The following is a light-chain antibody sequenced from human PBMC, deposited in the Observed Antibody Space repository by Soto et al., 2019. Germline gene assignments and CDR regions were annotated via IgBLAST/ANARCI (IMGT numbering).Light chain of an antibody. CDR2: GNS. CDR1: SSNIGAGYD. CDR3: QSYDSSGSGSHVV. V-gene: IGLV1-40*01. J-gene: IGLJ2*01. Sequence: QSVLTQPPSVSGAPGQRVTISCTGSSSNIGAGYDVHWYQQLPGTAPKLLIYGNSNRPSGVPDRFSGSKSGTSASLAITGLQVEDEADYYGQSYDSSGSGSHVVFGGGTKLPVL.